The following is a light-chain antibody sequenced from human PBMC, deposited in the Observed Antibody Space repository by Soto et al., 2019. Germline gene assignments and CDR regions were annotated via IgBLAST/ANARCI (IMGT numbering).Light chain of an antibody. CDR1: QSVSSSY. J-gene: IGKJ2*01. Sequence: EIVLTQSPGTLSLSPGERATLSCRASQSVSSSYLAWYRQRPGQAPRLLIYGASIRATGIPDRFSGSGSGTDFTLTISSLQSEDFAVYYCQQYNNWPPGTFGQGTKLEIK. CDR2: GAS. CDR3: QQYNNWPPGT. V-gene: IGKV3-20*01.